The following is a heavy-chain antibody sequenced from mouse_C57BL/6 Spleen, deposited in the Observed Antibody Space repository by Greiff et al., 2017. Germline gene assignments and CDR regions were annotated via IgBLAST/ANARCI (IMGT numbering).Heavy chain of an antibody. J-gene: IGHJ2*01. Sequence: QVQLQQPGAELVKPGASVKLSCKASGYTFTSYWMHWVKQRPGRGLEWIGRIDPNSGGTKYNEKFKSKATLTVDKPSSTAYMQISSLTSEDSAAYYCARSEGTTVEVDYWGQGTTLTVSS. V-gene: IGHV1-72*01. D-gene: IGHD1-1*01. CDR3: ARSEGTTVEVDY. CDR1: GYTFTSYW. CDR2: IDPNSGGT.